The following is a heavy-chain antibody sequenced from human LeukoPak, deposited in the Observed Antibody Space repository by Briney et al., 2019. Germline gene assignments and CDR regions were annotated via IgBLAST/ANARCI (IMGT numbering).Heavy chain of an antibody. V-gene: IGHV3-30*01. D-gene: IGHD3-10*01. J-gene: IGHJ4*02. CDR2: ISYDGSNK. CDR3: ARGRRMVRGVTDYFDY. CDR1: GFTFSSYA. Sequence: GRSLRLSCAASGFTFSSYAMHWVRQAPGKGLEWVAVISYDGSNKYYADSVKGRFTISRDNSKNTLYLQMNSLRAEDTAVYYCARGRRMVRGVTDYFDYWGQGTLVTVSS.